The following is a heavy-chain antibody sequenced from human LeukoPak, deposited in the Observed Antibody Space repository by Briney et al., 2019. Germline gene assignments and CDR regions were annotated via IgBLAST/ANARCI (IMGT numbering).Heavy chain of an antibody. CDR3: ARVREQWLVFGFDY. CDR1: GFTFSSYS. CDR2: ISSSSSYI. D-gene: IGHD6-19*01. V-gene: IGHV3-21*01. Sequence: GGSLRLSCAVSGFTFSSYSMNWVRQAPGKGLEWVSSISSSSSYIYYADSVKGRFTISRDNAKNSLYLQMNSLRAEDTAVYYCARVREQWLVFGFDYWGQGTLVTVSS. J-gene: IGHJ4*02.